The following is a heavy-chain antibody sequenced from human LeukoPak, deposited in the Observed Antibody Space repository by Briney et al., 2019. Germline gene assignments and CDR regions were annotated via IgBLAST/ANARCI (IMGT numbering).Heavy chain of an antibody. J-gene: IGHJ5*02. CDR1: GYTFTSYG. CDR3: ARVVPAADVDP. V-gene: IGHV1-18*01. Sequence: GASVKVSCKASGYTFTSYGISWVRQAPGQGLEWMGWISAYNGNTNYAQKFQGRVTMTRDTSISTAYMELSRLRSDDTAVYYCARVVPAADVDPWGQGTLVAVSS. CDR2: ISAYNGNT. D-gene: IGHD2-2*01.